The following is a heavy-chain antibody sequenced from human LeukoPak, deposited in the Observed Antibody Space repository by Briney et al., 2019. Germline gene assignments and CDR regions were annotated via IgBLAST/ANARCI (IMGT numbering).Heavy chain of an antibody. D-gene: IGHD6-13*01. CDR3: ARAAAEPHYYGMDV. CDR1: GFTFSSYD. Sequence: GGSLRLSCAASGFTFSSYDMHWVCQATGKGLEWVSAIGTAGDPYYPGSVKGRFTISRENAKNSLYLQMNSLRAGDTAAYYCARAAAEPHYYGMDVWGKGTTVTVSS. J-gene: IGHJ6*04. V-gene: IGHV3-13*05. CDR2: IGTAGDP.